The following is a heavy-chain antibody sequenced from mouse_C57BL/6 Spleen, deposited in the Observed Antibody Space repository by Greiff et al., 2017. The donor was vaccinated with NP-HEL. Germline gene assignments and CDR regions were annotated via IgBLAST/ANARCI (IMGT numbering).Heavy chain of an antibody. CDR3: AAYDGYYAWFAY. D-gene: IGHD2-3*01. Sequence: VQLKESGGGLVQPGGSLSLSCAASGFTFTDYYMSWVRQPPGKALEWLGFIRNKANGYTTEYSASVKGRFTIARDNSQSILYHQMNALRAEDSASYYCAAYDGYYAWFAYWGQGTLVTVSS. CDR2: IRNKANGYTT. J-gene: IGHJ3*01. CDR1: GFTFTDYY. V-gene: IGHV7-3*01.